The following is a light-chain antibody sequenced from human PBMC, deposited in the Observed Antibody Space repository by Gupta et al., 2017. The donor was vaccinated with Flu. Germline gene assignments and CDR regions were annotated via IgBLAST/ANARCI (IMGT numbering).Light chain of an antibody. CDR3: QQYYATLALT. CDR2: WAS. Sequence: RSSQSLLFNSNSKNYLAWYQQKLGQPPKLLIYWASTRESGVPDRFNGSGSGTDFTLTISSLQAEDVAVYYCQQYYATLALTFGGGTKVEIK. V-gene: IGKV4-1*01. J-gene: IGKJ4*01. CDR1: QSLLFNSNSKNY.